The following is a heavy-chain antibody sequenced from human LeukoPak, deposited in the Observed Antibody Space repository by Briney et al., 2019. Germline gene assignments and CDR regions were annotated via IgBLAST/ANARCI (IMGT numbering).Heavy chain of an antibody. Sequence: SETLSLTCNVSGGSISSSSYYWGWIRQPPGKGLEWIGSIYYSGSTYYNPSLKSRVTISVDTSKNQFSLKLSSVTAADTAVYYCARHKKQQLVLDYWGQGTLVTVSS. J-gene: IGHJ4*02. CDR1: GGSISSSSYY. CDR2: IYYSGST. D-gene: IGHD6-13*01. V-gene: IGHV4-39*01. CDR3: ARHKKQQLVLDY.